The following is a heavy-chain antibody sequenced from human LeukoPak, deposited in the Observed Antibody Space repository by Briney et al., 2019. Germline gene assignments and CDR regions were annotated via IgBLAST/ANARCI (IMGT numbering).Heavy chain of an antibody. D-gene: IGHD2-15*01. CDR3: AKAPQYCSGGSCKNWFDP. V-gene: IGHV3-23*01. CDR1: GFTLSTNA. CDR2: ISGSGGST. Sequence: GGSLRLSCLTSGFTLSTNAMSWVRQAPGKGLEWVSAISGSGGSTYYADSVKGRFTISRDNSKNTLYLQMNSLRAEDTAVYYCAKAPQYCSGGSCKNWFDPWGQGTLVTVSS. J-gene: IGHJ5*02.